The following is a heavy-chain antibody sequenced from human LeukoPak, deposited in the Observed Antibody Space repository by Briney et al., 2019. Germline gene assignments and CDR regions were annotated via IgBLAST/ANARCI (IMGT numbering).Heavy chain of an antibody. CDR2: ISGSGGST. D-gene: IGHD5-12*01. CDR3: AKSLIRGYSGYEYFDY. CDR1: GFTFGSYA. V-gene: IGHV3-23*01. J-gene: IGHJ4*02. Sequence: GGSLRLSCAASGFTFGSYAMSWVRQAPGKGLEWVSAISGSGGSTYYADSVKGRFTISRDNSKNTLYLQMNSLRAEDTAVYYCAKSLIRGYSGYEYFDYWGQGTLVTVSS.